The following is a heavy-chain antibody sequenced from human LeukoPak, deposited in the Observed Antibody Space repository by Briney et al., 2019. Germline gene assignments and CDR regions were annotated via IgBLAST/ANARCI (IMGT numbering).Heavy chain of an antibody. CDR1: FGSISSDSHY. D-gene: IGHD6-19*01. J-gene: IGHJ5*02. V-gene: IGHV4-39*07. CDR2: IYYGGTT. CDR3: ARWSSDWENNYFDP. Sequence: SETLSLTCTVSFGSISSDSHYWGWIRQPPGNRLEWIASIYYGGTTQYNPSLKSRATISIDTSNNRFSLRLTSATAADTAVYYCARWSSDWENNYFDPWGQGTLVTVSS.